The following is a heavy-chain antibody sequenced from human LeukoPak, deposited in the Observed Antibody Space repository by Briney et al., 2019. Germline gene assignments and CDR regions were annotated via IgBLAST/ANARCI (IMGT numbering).Heavy chain of an antibody. CDR1: GGSITSGDYY. V-gene: IGHV4-30-4*08. Sequence: SETLSLTCTVSGGSITSGDYYWSWIRQPPGKGLEWIGYIYYSGSTYYNPSLKSRVTISVDTSKNQFSLKLSSVTAADTAVYYCASYYGYSYGSFDYWGQRTLVTVSS. D-gene: IGHD5-18*01. CDR2: IYYSGST. J-gene: IGHJ4*02. CDR3: ASYYGYSYGSFDY.